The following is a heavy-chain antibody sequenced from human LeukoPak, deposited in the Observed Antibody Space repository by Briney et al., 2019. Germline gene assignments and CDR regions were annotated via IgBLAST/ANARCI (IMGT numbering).Heavy chain of an antibody. CDR1: GYTFTTSG. J-gene: IGHJ6*02. CDR2: ISGYNGNT. Sequence: ASVKVSCKASGYTFTTSGISWVRQAPGQGLEWMGWISGYNGNTNYAQNLQGRVTMTTDTSTSTAYMELSRLRSDDTAVYYCARDQRVGPYYYYGMDVWGQGTTVTVSS. CDR3: ARDQRVGPYYYYGMDV. V-gene: IGHV1-18*01.